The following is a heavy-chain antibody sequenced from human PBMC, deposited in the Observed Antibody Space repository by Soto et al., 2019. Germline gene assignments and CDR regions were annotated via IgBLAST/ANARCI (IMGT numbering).Heavy chain of an antibody. J-gene: IGHJ4*02. V-gene: IGHV3-73*01. CDR3: TRHPYYDILTGFYNADMYFDY. D-gene: IGHD3-9*01. CDR2: VRNKANTYAT. CDR1: GFAFSGSS. Sequence: GGSLRLSCSASGFAFSGSSIHWVRQASGKGLEWVGRVRNKANTYATAYAASVKGRFTISRDGSKNTASLQLNSLKTEDTAVYYCTRHPYYDILTGFYNADMYFDYWGQGALVTSPQ.